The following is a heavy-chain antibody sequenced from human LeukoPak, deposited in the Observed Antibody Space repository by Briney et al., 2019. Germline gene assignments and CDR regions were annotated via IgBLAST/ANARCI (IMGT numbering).Heavy chain of an antibody. Sequence: SVKVSCKSSARNFSSYTIRWVRQAPGQGVEWLGRIITILGIANYAQKFQGRVTITADKSTRTAYMELSSLRSEDSAVYYCAISDCSGGSCYSDYWGQGTLVTVSS. J-gene: IGHJ4*02. CDR1: ARNFSSYT. CDR3: AISDCSGGSCYSDY. V-gene: IGHV1-69*02. CDR2: IITILGIA. D-gene: IGHD2-15*01.